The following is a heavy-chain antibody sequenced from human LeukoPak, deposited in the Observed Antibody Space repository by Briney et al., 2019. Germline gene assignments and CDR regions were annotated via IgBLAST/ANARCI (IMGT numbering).Heavy chain of an antibody. CDR2: ISGSGGST. Sequence: GGSLRLSCAVSGFTFSSYAMSWVRQAPGKGLEWVSAISGSGGSTYYADSVKGRFTISRDNSKNTLYLQMNSLRAEDTAVYYCAKTNAYSSGYYNYWGQGTLVTVSS. D-gene: IGHD3-22*01. CDR3: AKTNAYSSGYYNY. V-gene: IGHV3-23*01. CDR1: GFTFSSYA. J-gene: IGHJ4*02.